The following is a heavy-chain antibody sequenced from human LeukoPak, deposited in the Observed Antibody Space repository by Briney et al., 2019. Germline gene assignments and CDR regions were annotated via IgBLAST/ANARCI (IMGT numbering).Heavy chain of an antibody. V-gene: IGHV4-34*01. CDR2: INHSGST. Sequence: SETLSLTCGVDGGPFSGYYWSWIRQPPGKGLEWIGEINHSGSTNYNPSLKSRVTISLDTSKKQFSLKLSSVTAADTAVYYCARDPRNMNPYYYYMDVWGKGTTVTVSS. J-gene: IGHJ6*03. CDR1: GGPFSGYY. CDR3: ARDPRNMNPYYYYMDV. D-gene: IGHD1-14*01.